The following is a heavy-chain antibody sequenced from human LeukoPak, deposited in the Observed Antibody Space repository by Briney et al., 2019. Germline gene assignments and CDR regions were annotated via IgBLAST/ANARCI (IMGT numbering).Heavy chain of an antibody. CDR1: GGSISSTNNY. Sequence: SETLSLTCTVSGGSISSTNNYWAWIRQPPGKGLEWIGSISYSGSTSYNLSLKRRVTISIDTSKNQFSLKLRFVTAADTAVYYCARVRCSGGSCPYYYYYYYMDVWGKGTTVTVSS. J-gene: IGHJ6*03. V-gene: IGHV4-39*07. CDR3: ARVRCSGGSCPYYYYYYYMDV. D-gene: IGHD2-15*01. CDR2: ISYSGST.